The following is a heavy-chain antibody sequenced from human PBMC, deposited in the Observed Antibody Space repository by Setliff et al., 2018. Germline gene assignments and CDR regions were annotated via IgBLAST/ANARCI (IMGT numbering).Heavy chain of an antibody. CDR1: GYYIRSGYY. CDR3: ATLRTSTHFDY. D-gene: IGHD1-1*01. V-gene: IGHV4-38-2*01. Sequence: SETLSLTCVVSGYYIRSGYYWGWIRQHPGKGLEWIGSVFYDGNTFYNPSLKSRVTMSVDTSKNQFSLKLSSVTAADTAVYYCATLRTSTHFDYWGQGTLVTVSS. J-gene: IGHJ4*02. CDR2: VFYDGNT.